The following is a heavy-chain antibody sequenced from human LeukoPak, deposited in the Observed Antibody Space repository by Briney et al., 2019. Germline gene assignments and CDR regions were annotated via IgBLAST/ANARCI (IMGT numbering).Heavy chain of an antibody. V-gene: IGHV3-66*01. CDR1: GFTISSNY. CDR3: ASSRSGWLQYNY. Sequence: GGSLRLSCAASGFTISSNYMSWVRQAPGKGLEWVSVIYSGGSTYYADSVKGRFTISRDNSKNTLYLQMNSLRAEDTAVYYCASSRSGWLQYNYWGQGTLVTVSS. CDR2: IYSGGST. D-gene: IGHD5-24*01. J-gene: IGHJ4*02.